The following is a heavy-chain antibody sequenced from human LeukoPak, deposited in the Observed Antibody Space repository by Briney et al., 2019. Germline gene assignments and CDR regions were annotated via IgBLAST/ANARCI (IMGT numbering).Heavy chain of an antibody. CDR3: AKDWSSSSPAYYFDY. V-gene: IGHV3-23*01. CDR1: GFTFSIYV. D-gene: IGHD6-6*01. J-gene: IGHJ4*02. Sequence: GGSLRLSCAASGFTFSIYVLTWVRQAPGKGLEWVSTITDSGTTYYADSVEGRFTISRDNSKDTLYLQMNSLRAEGTAVYYCAKDWSSSSPAYYFDYWGQGTLVTVSS. CDR2: ITDSGTT.